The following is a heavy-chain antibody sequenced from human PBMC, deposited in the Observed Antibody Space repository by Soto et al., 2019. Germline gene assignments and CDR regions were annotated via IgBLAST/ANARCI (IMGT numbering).Heavy chain of an antibody. V-gene: IGHV1-69*12. CDR1: GGTFGSYA. J-gene: IGHJ5*02. CDR2: IIPIFSTP. D-gene: IGHD3-22*01. CDR3: ARPIQYYFDTSAQSAWFDP. Sequence: QVQLVQSGAEVKKPGSSVKVSCKTSGGTFGSYAISWERQAPGQGLEWMGGIIPIFSTPNYAQKFQGRVTITADESTSTAYMELSSLRSEDTAVYYCARPIQYYFDTSAQSAWFDPWGQGTLVTVSS.